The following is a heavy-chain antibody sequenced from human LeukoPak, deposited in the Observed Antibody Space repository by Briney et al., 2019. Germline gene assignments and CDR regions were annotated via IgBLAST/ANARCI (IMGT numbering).Heavy chain of an antibody. CDR2: ISSIVST. CDR3: ARDPTTVTKGFDV. CDR1: DDSFSTHY. Sequence: PSETLSLTCSVSDDSFSTHYWTWIRHPPGKGLEWIGYISSIVSTNYNPSPKSRVTITVDTSKKQFSLKMTSVTAADTAVYYCARDPTTVTKGFDVWGQGTMVTVSS. D-gene: IGHD4-17*01. V-gene: IGHV4-59*11. J-gene: IGHJ3*01.